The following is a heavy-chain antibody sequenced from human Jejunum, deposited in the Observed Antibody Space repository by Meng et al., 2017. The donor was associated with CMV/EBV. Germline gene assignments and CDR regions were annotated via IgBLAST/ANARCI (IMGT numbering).Heavy chain of an antibody. Sequence: SVSGGSVSGTSYYWSWIRQSPGKGLEWIGYVHYRGNTKYNPSLESRVSTSVDTSKNQFSLKLSSVTAADTAMYYCVAIVGLMFDFWGQGTLVTVSS. J-gene: IGHJ4*02. CDR2: VHYRGNT. D-gene: IGHD1-26*01. V-gene: IGHV4-61*01. CDR1: GGSVSGTSYY. CDR3: VAIVGLMFDF.